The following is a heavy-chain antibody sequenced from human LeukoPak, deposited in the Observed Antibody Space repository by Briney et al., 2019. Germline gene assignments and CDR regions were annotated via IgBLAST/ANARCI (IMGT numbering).Heavy chain of an antibody. CDR2: ISGSGGNT. CDR1: GFTFRTYA. J-gene: IGHJ4*02. CDR3: AKDFISGDGKWEVDY. Sequence: PGGSLRLSCAASGFTFRTYAMSWVRKAPGKGLEWVSAISGSGGNTYYADSVQGRFTISRDNSKNTLYLQMNSLSAEDSAMYYCAKDFISGDGKWEVDYWGQGTLVTVSS. V-gene: IGHV3-23*01. D-gene: IGHD7-27*01.